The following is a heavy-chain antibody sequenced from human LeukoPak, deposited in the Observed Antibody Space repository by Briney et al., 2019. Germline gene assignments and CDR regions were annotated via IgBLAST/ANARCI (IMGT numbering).Heavy chain of an antibody. V-gene: IGHV1-18*01. J-gene: IGHJ4*02. Sequence: ASVKVSCKASGYTFTSYGISWVRQAPGQGLEWMGWISAYNGNTNYAQKFQGRVTITADKSTSTAYMELSSLRSEDTAVYYCARDMGYCSGGSCYGQFDYWGQGTLVTVSS. CDR3: ARDMGYCSGGSCYGQFDY. D-gene: IGHD2-15*01. CDR2: ISAYNGNT. CDR1: GYTFTSYG.